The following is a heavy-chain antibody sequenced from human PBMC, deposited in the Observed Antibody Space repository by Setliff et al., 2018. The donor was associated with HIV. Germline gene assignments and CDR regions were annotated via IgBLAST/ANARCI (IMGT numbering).Heavy chain of an antibody. D-gene: IGHD6-6*01. V-gene: IGHV4-59*12. CDR2: IFYSGTT. CDR3: ARDQSIAARHLFDP. Sequence: PSETLSLTCTVSGAPLSSYYLNWIRQPPGKGLEWIGYIFYSGTTNYNPSLKSRVTISVDKSKNQFSLKLTSVTAADTAVYYCARDQSIAARHLFDPWGQGTLVTVSS. CDR1: GAPLSSYY. J-gene: IGHJ5*02.